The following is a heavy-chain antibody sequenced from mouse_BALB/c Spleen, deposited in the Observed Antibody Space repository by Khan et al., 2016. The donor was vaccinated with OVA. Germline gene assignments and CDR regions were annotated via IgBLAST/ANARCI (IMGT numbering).Heavy chain of an antibody. CDR3: AGHLTGSFAY. J-gene: IGHJ3*01. CDR2: ISSGGDYT. CDR1: GFTFSSYS. V-gene: IGHV5-6*01. Sequence: EVELVESGGDLVKPGGSLKLSCAASGFTFSSYSMSWVRQTPDKRLEWVASISSGGDYTYYPDSVKGRFTISRDNAKNTLYLQRSDLKSEETAMYYCAGHLTGSFAYWGQGTLVTVSA. D-gene: IGHD4-1*01.